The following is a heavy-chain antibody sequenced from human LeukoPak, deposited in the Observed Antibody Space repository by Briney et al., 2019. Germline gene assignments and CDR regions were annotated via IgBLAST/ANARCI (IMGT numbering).Heavy chain of an antibody. V-gene: IGHV4-4*07. Sequence: SETLSLTCTVSGDSISSFYWRWIRQPAGKGLEWIGRIYTTESTNYNPSLKSRVTMSVDTSKNQFSLKLSSVTAADTAVYYCARDLEWGGEFDYFDYWGQGTLVTVSS. D-gene: IGHD3-16*01. J-gene: IGHJ4*02. CDR1: GDSISSFY. CDR2: IYTTEST. CDR3: ARDLEWGGEFDYFDY.